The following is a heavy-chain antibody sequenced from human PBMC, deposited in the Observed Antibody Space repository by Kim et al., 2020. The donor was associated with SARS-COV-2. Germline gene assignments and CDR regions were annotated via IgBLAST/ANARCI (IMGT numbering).Heavy chain of an antibody. CDR3: ARVGSSSWYVDYYYGMDA. J-gene: IGHJ6*02. CDR1: GYTFTSYA. CDR2: INTNTGNP. Sequence: ASVKVSCKASGYTFTSYAMNWVRQAPGQGLEWMGWINTNTGNPTYAQGFTGRFVFSLDTSVSTAYLQISSLKAEDTAVYYCARVGSSSWYVDYYYGMDAWGQGTTVTVSS. V-gene: IGHV7-4-1*02. D-gene: IGHD6-13*01.